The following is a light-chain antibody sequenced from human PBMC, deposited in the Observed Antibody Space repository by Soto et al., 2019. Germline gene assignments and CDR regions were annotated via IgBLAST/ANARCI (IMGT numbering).Light chain of an antibody. Sequence: QTVVTQEPSFSVSPGGTVTLTCGLSSGSVSTSYYPSWYQQTPGKAPRTLIYGTKTRSSGVPDRFSGSILGNKAALTITGAQAEDESDFYCVLYMPGGISVFGGGTKLTVL. CDR3: VLYMPGGISV. V-gene: IGLV8-61*01. CDR2: GTK. J-gene: IGLJ2*01. CDR1: SGSVSTSYY.